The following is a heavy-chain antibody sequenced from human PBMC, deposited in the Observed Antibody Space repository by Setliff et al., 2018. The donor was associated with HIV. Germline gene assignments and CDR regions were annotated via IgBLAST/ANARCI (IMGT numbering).Heavy chain of an antibody. CDR3: AVDGDYAGGVGY. CDR1: GGTFSTYS. D-gene: IGHD4-17*01. CDR2: IIPFFRTT. J-gene: IGHJ4*02. Sequence: SVKVSCKASGGTFSTYSMNWVRQAPGQGLEWMGGIIPFFRTTNYAQKFQGRVTVTADISTSTAYMELRSLRSDDTAVYYCAVDGDYAGGVGYWGQGTLVTVSS. V-gene: IGHV1-69*06.